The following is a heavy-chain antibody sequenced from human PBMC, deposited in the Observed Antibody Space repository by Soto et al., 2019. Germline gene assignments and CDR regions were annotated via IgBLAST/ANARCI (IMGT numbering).Heavy chain of an antibody. J-gene: IGHJ4*02. CDR3: ARGPRGVYGNDY. V-gene: IGHV3-74*01. CDR2: ITMDGSST. Sequence: EVQLVESGGGLVQPGGSLRLSCAASGFTFSNDWMHWVRQAAGKGLVWVSRITMDGSSTNYADSVKGRFTISRDNAKNTLYLQMNSLRVDDTAIYFCARGPRGVYGNDYWGQGALVTVSS. CDR1: GFTFSNDW. D-gene: IGHD2-8*02.